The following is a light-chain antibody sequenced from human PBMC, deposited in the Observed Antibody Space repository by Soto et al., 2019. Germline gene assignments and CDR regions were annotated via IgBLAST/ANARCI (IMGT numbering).Light chain of an antibody. CDR3: AAWDASLNGYV. CDR1: SSNIGSNT. J-gene: IGLJ1*01. CDR2: SNN. V-gene: IGLV1-44*01. Sequence: QSVLTQPPSASGTPGQRVTISCSGSSSNIGSNTVNWYQQLPGTAPKLLIYSNNQRPSGVPDRFSGSKSGTSASLAISGLQSEDEADYYCAAWDASLNGYVFGSGSKL.